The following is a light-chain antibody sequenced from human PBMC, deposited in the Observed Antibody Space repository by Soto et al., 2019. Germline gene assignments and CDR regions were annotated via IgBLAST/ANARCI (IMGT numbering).Light chain of an antibody. Sequence: DIQATPVPSFLSSQIRERITITFRTNQNNKNFLKWYRQKPGEAPELLNYGASGLRGGVSTRFSGSGSGTDFTLTISGLQPEDSATYYCQQTFRTPPWTLGQGT. CDR1: QNNKNF. CDR3: QQTFRTPPWT. CDR2: GAS. V-gene: IGKV1-39*01. J-gene: IGKJ1*01.